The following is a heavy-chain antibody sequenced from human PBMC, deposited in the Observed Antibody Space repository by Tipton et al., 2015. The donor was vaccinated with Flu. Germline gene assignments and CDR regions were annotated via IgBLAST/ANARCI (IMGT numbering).Heavy chain of an antibody. Sequence: TLSLTCTVSGGSISRYYWSWIRQPPGKGPEWIGYIYFTGGTKYNPSLKSRVTTSVDTSKNQFSLKLRSVTAADTAVYYCARGQAYYYDNSGYYPWYFDLWGRGTLVTVSS. CDR2: IYFTGGT. CDR3: ARGQAYYYDNSGYYPWYFDL. J-gene: IGHJ2*01. CDR1: GGSISRYY. D-gene: IGHD3-22*01. V-gene: IGHV4-59*01.